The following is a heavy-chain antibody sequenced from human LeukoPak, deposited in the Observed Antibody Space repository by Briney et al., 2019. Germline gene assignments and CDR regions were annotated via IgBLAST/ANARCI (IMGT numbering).Heavy chain of an antibody. D-gene: IGHD5-12*01. V-gene: IGHV4-61*01. J-gene: IGHJ4*02. CDR2: VYYSGST. CDR3: AREYSGFDY. CDR1: GDPISNYGDYSNYK. Sequence: PSETLSLTCTVSGDPISNYGDYSNYKWTWIRQPPGKGLEWIGYVYYSGSTNYNPSLKSRVTISVDTSKNQLSLKLTSVTAADTAIYYCAREYSGFDYWGQGTLVTVSS.